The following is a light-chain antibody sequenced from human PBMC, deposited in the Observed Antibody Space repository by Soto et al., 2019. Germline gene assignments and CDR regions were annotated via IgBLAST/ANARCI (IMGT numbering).Light chain of an antibody. Sequence: EIVLTQSPATLSVSPGERATLSCRTSQSVNSHLAWYQRKPGQAPRLLIYGASARASGVPDRFSGSGSGTEYTLTITSLQSEDFAIYVCQQYDNWPPWTFGQGTKVEIK. CDR1: QSVNSH. V-gene: IGKV3-15*01. CDR3: QQYDNWPPWT. CDR2: GAS. J-gene: IGKJ1*01.